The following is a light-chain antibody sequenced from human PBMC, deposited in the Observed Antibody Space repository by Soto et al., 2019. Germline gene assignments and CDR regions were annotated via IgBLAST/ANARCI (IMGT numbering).Light chain of an antibody. Sequence: QSVLTQPPSASGAPGQWVTISCTGSSSNIGAGYDVHWYQQHPGTAPKLFIYGNSKRPSGVPDRFSGSKSGTSAALAITGLQAEDEADYYCQSYDSSLSSRVFGGGTKLTVL. CDR3: QSYDSSLSSRV. J-gene: IGLJ2*01. CDR1: SSNIGAGYD. V-gene: IGLV1-40*01. CDR2: GNS.